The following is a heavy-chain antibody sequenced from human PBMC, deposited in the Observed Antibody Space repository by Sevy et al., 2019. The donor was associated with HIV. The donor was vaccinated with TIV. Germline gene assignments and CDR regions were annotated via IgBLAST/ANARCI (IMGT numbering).Heavy chain of an antibody. CDR3: AKVDGLGYCSGGSCLLPFDY. V-gene: IGHV3-30*18. CDR1: GFTFSSYG. D-gene: IGHD2-15*01. CDR2: ISYDGSNK. Sequence: GGSLRLSCAASGFTFSSYGMHWVRQAPGKGLEWVAVISYDGSNKYYADSVKGRFTISRDNSKNTLYLQMNSLRAEDTAVYYCAKVDGLGYCSGGSCLLPFDYWGQGTLVTVSS. J-gene: IGHJ4*02.